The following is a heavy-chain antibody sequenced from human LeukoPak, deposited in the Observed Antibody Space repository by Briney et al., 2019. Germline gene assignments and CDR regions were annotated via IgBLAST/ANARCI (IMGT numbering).Heavy chain of an antibody. J-gene: IGHJ4*02. Sequence: PSETLSLTCTVSGGSISSYYWSWIRQPPGKGLERIAYISDIGSINYNPSLKSRVTISLDTSKNQFSLKLSSVTAADTAVYYCTGHHPRNTVDFWGQGTLVTVSS. V-gene: IGHV4-59*08. CDR1: GGSISSYY. CDR3: TGHHPRNTVDF. D-gene: IGHD2/OR15-2a*01. CDR2: ISDIGSI.